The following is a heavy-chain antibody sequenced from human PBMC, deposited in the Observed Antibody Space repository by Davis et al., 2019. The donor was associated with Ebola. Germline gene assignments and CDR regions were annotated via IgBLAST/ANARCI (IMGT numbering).Heavy chain of an antibody. CDR2: IYYSGST. J-gene: IGHJ4*02. CDR1: GGSISSSSYY. V-gene: IGHV4-39*01. Sequence: PSETLSLTCTVSGGSISSSSYYWGWIRQPPGKGLEWIGSIYYSGSTYYNPSLKSRVTISVDTSKNQFSLKLSSVTAADTAVYYCARHVALSLDYWGQGTLVTVSS. D-gene: IGHD5-12*01. CDR3: ARHVALSLDY.